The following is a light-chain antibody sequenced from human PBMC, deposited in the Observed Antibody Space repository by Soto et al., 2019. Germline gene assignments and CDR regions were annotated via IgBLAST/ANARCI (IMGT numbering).Light chain of an antibody. J-gene: IGKJ4*01. CDR1: QDISTW. CDR2: AAS. Sequence: DIQMPQSPSSVSASVGDRVTITCRASQDISTWVAWYQQKPGKAPKLLISAASTLQSGVPRRFSGSGSGTDVTLSISSLQPEDFATYFGQQGDSFPFTFGGGTKVQIK. CDR3: QQGDSFPFT. V-gene: IGKV1-12*01.